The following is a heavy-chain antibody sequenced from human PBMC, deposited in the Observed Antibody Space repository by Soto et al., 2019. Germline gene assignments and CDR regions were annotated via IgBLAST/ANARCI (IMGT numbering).Heavy chain of an antibody. CDR3: ARTVYGDYVDWFDP. CDR2: IYYSGST. CDR1: GGSISSYY. J-gene: IGHJ5*02. V-gene: IGHV4-59*01. Sequence: SETLSLTCTVSGGSISSYYWSWIRQPPGKGLEWIGYIYYSGSTNYNPSLKSRVTISVDTSKNQFSLKLSSVTAADTAVYYCARTVYGDYVDWFDPWGQGTLVTVSS. D-gene: IGHD4-17*01.